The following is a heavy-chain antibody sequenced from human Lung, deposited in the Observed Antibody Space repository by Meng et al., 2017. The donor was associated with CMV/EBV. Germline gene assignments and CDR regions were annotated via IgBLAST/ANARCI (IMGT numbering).Heavy chain of an antibody. CDR1: GVTFRNYY. V-gene: IGHV3-74*01. D-gene: IGHD4-11*01. Sequence: LTCAVTGVTFRNYYMHWVRQAPGKGLVWVSRINSNGSSTHYADSVKGRFSISRDNAKNTLHLQVNRLRAEDTAVYDCASSEYSNRFDFWGRGTLVTVSS. CDR3: ASSEYSNRFDF. J-gene: IGHJ4*02. CDR2: INSNGSST.